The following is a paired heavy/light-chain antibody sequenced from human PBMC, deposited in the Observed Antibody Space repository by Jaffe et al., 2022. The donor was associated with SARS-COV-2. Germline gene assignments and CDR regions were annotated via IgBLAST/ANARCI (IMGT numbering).Light chain of an antibody. CDR1: SSNIGAGYD. Sequence: QSVLTQPPSVSGAPGQRVTISCTGSSSNIGAGYDVHWYQQFPGTAPKLLIYGNSNRPSGVPDRFSGSKSGTSASLAITGLQAEDEAEYYCQSYDSSLSGSGGVFGGGTKLTVL. V-gene: IGLV1-40*01. CDR3: QSYDSSLSGSGGV. CDR2: GNS. J-gene: IGLJ2*01.
Heavy chain of an antibody. D-gene: IGHD3-22*01. Sequence: QLQLQESGPGLVKPSETLSLTCTVSGGSISSSSYYWGWIRQPPGKGLEWIGSISYSGITYYNPSLKSRVTISVDTSKNQFSLKLSSVTAADTAVYYCARAGSRRYYYDSSGYFYWGQGTLVTVSS. J-gene: IGHJ4*02. CDR3: ARAGSRRYYYDSSGYFY. CDR2: ISYSGIT. V-gene: IGHV4-39*01. CDR1: GGSISSSSYY.